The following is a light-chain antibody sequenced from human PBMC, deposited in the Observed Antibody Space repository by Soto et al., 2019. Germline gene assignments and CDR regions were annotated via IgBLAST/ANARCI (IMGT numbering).Light chain of an antibody. CDR3: SSFSSYNTPYV. J-gene: IGLJ1*01. CDR2: EVS. V-gene: IGLV2-14*01. Sequence: QSALTQPASVSGSPGQSITISCTGTSSDIGGFNYVSWYQQHPGKAPKLIIYEVSNWPSGVSSRFSGSRSGNTASLTISGLQAEDEADYYCSSFSSYNTPYVFGTGTKVTV. CDR1: SSDIGGFNY.